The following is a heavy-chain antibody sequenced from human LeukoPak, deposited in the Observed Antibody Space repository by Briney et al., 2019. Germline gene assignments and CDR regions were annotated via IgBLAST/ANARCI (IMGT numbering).Heavy chain of an antibody. CDR1: GFTFSKYA. J-gene: IGHJ4*02. CDR2: ISVSGGST. D-gene: IGHD3-22*01. CDR3: AKSNCFDSGGYYFFDY. Sequence: GGSLRLSCAASGFTFSKYAMTWVRQAPGKGLEWVSGISVSGGSTNYADSVKGRFTISRDNSKNTLYLQMNSLRAEDTAVHYCAKSNCFDSGGYYFFDYWGQGTLVTVSS. V-gene: IGHV3-23*01.